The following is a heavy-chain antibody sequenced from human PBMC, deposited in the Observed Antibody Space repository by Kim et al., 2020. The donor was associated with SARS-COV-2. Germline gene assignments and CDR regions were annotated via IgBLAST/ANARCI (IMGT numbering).Heavy chain of an antibody. D-gene: IGHD3-16*01. Sequence: SETLSLTCTVSGGSISSYYWSWIRQPPGKGLEWIGYIYYSGSTNYNPSLKSRVTISVDTSTNQFSLKLNSVTAADTAVYYCARASKGDEAGPFDYWGQGTLVTVSS. J-gene: IGHJ4*02. V-gene: IGHV4-59*01. CDR3: ARASKGDEAGPFDY. CDR2: IYYSGST. CDR1: GGSISSYY.